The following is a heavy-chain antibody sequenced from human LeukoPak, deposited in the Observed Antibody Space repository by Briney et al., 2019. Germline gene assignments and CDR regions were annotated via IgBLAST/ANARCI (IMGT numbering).Heavy chain of an antibody. CDR1: GASVSTNSAA. Sequence: SQTLSLTRAISGASVSTNSAAWNWIRQSPSRGLEWLGRTYYRSKWYNDYAVSVKSRITINPDTSKNQFSLQLNSVTPEDTAVYYCAKADAVAGDYYYYGMDVWGQGTTVTVSS. CDR2: TYYRSKWYN. D-gene: IGHD6-19*01. CDR3: AKADAVAGDYYYYGMDV. J-gene: IGHJ6*02. V-gene: IGHV6-1*01.